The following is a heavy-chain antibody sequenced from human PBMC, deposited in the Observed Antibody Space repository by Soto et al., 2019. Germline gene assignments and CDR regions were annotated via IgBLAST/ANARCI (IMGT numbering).Heavy chain of an antibody. V-gene: IGHV3-33*01. CDR3: ARDNYDSSGIDY. CDR1: GFTFGSYG. CDR2: IWYDGSNK. D-gene: IGHD3-22*01. J-gene: IGHJ4*02. Sequence: VGSRRPSWAASGFTFGSYGMHWVRQAPGKGLGWVAVIWYDGSNKYYADSVKGRFTISRDNSKNTLYLQMNSLRAEDTAVYYCARDNYDSSGIDYWGQGTLVTVSS.